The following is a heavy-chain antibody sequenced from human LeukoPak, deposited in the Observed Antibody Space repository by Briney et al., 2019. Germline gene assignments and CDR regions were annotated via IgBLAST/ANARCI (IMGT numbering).Heavy chain of an antibody. CDR1: GYSFTNYW. CDR3: VRSVTSSSSWSS. D-gene: IGHD6-13*01. V-gene: IGHV5-51*01. J-gene: IGHJ5*02. Sequence: GESLKISCKGSGYSFTNYWIGWVRQMPGKGLEWMGSIYPDDSDTRNSPSFQGRVTISADKSISTAYLQWSSLKASDTAMYYCVRSVTSSSSWSSWGQGTLVAVSS. CDR2: IYPDDSDT.